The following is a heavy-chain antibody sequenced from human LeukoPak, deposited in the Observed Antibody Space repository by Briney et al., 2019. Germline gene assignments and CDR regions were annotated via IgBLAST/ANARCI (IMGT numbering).Heavy chain of an antibody. CDR1: GYTFNGYY. D-gene: IGHD6-25*01. J-gene: IGHJ5*02. Sequence: AAVRVSCKSSGYTFNGYYIHWVRQARGRGLEWMGWINTNRGGTKYAQKFQGSVTMTRDTSISTAYMELSSLRSDDTAVYYCAREGPLRLPYFDPWGQGTLVTVSS. CDR3: AREGPLRLPYFDP. CDR2: INTNRGGT. V-gene: IGHV1-2*02.